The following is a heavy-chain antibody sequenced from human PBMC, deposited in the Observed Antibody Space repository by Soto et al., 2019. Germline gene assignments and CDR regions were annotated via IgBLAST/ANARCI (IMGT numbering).Heavy chain of an antibody. CDR2: ISCSTSYI. J-gene: IGHJ3*02. Sequence: PGGSLRLSCAASGFTFSSYSMNWVRQAPGKGLEWVSSISCSTSYIYYADSVKGRFTISRDNAKNTLYLQMNSLRAEDTAVYYCAKASSGWYRDAFDIWGQGTMVTVS. D-gene: IGHD6-19*01. CDR1: GFTFSSYS. V-gene: IGHV3-21*04. CDR3: AKASSGWYRDAFDI.